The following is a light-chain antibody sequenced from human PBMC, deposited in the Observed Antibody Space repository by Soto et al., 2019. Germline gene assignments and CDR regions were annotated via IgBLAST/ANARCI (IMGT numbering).Light chain of an antibody. Sequence: EIVLTQSPATLSLSPGERATLSCRTSQSVGSYLAWYQQKPGQAPRLLIYDASNRATDIPARFSGSGSGTAFTLTISSLEPEDFAVYYCHQRSNWPYTFGQGTKLDIK. CDR1: QSVGSY. CDR3: HQRSNWPYT. J-gene: IGKJ2*01. V-gene: IGKV3-11*01. CDR2: DAS.